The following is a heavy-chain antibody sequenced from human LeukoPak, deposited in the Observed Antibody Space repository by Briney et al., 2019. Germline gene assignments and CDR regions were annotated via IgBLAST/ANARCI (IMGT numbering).Heavy chain of an antibody. CDR2: IISIGGST. V-gene: IGHV3-23*01. D-gene: IGHD4-17*01. Sequence: GGSLRLSCAASGFTFSSYAMSWVRQAPGEGLEWVAAIISIGGSTNYADTVKGRFTITRDNAKNSLYLQMNSLRAEDTAVYYCARDLDTVRGRGVGYWGQGTLVTVSS. J-gene: IGHJ4*02. CDR1: GFTFSSYA. CDR3: ARDLDTVRGRGVGY.